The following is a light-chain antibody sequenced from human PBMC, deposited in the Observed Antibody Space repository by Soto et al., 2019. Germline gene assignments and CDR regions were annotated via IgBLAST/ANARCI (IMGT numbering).Light chain of an antibody. CDR1: QSVSSSY. CDR2: AAS. J-gene: IGKJ1*01. V-gene: IGKV3-20*01. Sequence: EIVLTQSPGTLSLSPGERATLSCRASQSVSSSYLAWYQQKPGQAPRLLIYAASSRATGIPDRFSGSGSGTDFTLTIRRLEPEDFAVYYCQQYGKTFGQGTKVYIK. CDR3: QQYGKT.